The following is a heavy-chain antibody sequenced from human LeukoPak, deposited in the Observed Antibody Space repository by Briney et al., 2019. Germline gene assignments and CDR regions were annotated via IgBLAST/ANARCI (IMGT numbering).Heavy chain of an antibody. CDR3: AKGGYDPDYYFDY. J-gene: IGHJ4*02. D-gene: IGHD3-16*01. CDR1: GFAFDDYA. V-gene: IGHV3-43D*03. Sequence: GGSLRLSCAASGFAFDDYAMHWVRQAPGKGLEWVSLIYWNGGSPYYADSVKGRFTISRDNSKNSLYLQMNSLRPEDTALYYCAKGGYDPDYYFDYWGQGTLVTVSS. CDR2: IYWNGGSP.